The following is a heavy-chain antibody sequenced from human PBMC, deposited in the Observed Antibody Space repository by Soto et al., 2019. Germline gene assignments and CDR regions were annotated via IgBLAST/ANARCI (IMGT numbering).Heavy chain of an antibody. Sequence: QITLKESGPTLVKPTQTLTLTCTFSGFSLSTSGVGVGWIRQPPGKALEWLALIYWDDDKRYSPSLKSRLTXPKDTSKNQVXXTXTXTDPVDTATYYCAHFLGYSSSWYGLGSYYYYYGMDVWGQGTTVTVSS. CDR3: AHFLGYSSSWYGLGSYYYYYGMDV. CDR1: GFSLSTSGVG. D-gene: IGHD6-13*01. V-gene: IGHV2-5*02. J-gene: IGHJ6*02. CDR2: IYWDDDK.